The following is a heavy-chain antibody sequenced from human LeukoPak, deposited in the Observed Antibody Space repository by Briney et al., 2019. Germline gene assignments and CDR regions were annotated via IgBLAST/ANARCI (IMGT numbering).Heavy chain of an antibody. V-gene: IGHV1-69*01. CDR2: IIPIFGTA. D-gene: IGHD1-7*01. J-gene: IGHJ3*02. CDR3: ARTRAELRLGAFDI. Sequence: SVKVSCNASGGTFSSYAISWVRQAPGQGLEWMGGIIPIFGTANYAQKFQGRVTITADESTSTAYMELSSLRSEDTAVYYCARTRAELRLGAFDIWGQGTMVTVSS. CDR1: GGTFSSYA.